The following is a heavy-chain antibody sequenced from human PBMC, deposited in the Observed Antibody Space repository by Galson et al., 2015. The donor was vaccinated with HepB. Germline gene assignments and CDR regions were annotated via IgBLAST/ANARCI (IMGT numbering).Heavy chain of an antibody. J-gene: IGHJ4*02. CDR2: INPSGGST. CDR3: ARSRSITGTTLAPTY. D-gene: IGHD1-7*01. Sequence: SVKVSCKASGYTFTSYYMHWVRQAPGQGLEWMGIINPSGGSTSYAQKFQGRVTMTRDTSTSTVYMELSSLRSEDTAVYYCARSRSITGTTLAPTYWGQGTLVTVSS. V-gene: IGHV1-46*01. CDR1: GYTFTSYY.